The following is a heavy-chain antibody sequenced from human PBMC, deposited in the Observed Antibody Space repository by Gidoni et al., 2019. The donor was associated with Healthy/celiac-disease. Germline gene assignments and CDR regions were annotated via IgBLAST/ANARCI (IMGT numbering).Heavy chain of an antibody. J-gene: IGHJ6*02. CDR1: GGPFSSYA. D-gene: IGHD2-15*01. V-gene: IGHV1-69*01. CDR3: ARDLSLLGSGNRYGMDV. CDR2: IIPIFGTA. Sequence: QVQLVQYGAEVKKPGSSVMVSCKASGGPFSSYAISWVRQGPGQGREWMGGIIPIFGTANYAQKFQGRVTITADESTSTAYMELSSLRSEDTAVYYCARDLSLLGSGNRYGMDVWGQGTTVTVSS.